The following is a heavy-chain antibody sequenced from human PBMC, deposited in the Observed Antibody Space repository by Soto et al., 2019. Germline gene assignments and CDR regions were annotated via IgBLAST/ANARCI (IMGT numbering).Heavy chain of an antibody. CDR3: ARGETYYYDSSGYYQGAFDI. V-gene: IGHV4-31*03. D-gene: IGHD3-22*01. CDR1: GGSISSGGYY. J-gene: IGHJ3*02. Sequence: SETLSLTCTVSGGSISSGGYYWSWIRQHPGKGLEWIGYIYYSGSTYYNPSLKSRVTISVDTSKNQFSLKLSSVTAADTAVYYCARGETYYYDSSGYYQGAFDIWGQGTMVTVSS. CDR2: IYYSGST.